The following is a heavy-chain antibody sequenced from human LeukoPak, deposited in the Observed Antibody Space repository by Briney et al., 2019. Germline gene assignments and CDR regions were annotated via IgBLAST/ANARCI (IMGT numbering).Heavy chain of an antibody. D-gene: IGHD4-17*01. CDR3: ARDHGDYGLVYYYYMDV. V-gene: IGHV3-30*04. CDR1: GFTFSSYA. J-gene: IGHJ6*03. CDR2: ISYDGSNK. Sequence: PGGSLRLSCAASGFTFSSYAMHWVRQAPGKGLEWVAVISYDGSNKYYVDSVKGRFTISRDNSKNTLYLQMNSLRAEDTAVYYCARDHGDYGLVYYYYMDVWGKGTTVTVSS.